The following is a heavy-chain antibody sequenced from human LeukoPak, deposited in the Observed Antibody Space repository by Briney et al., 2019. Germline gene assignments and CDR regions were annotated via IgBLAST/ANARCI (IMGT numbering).Heavy chain of an antibody. J-gene: IGHJ4*02. CDR1: GYTFTSYD. Sequence: ASVKVSCKASGYTFTSYDINWMRQATGQGPEWLGWMNPSSGKTGYAQKFQGGVTMTRNTSIVTAYMELSGLTSDDMAVYFCARAGRYCRGGSCYSDDHFDFWGQGTPVTVSS. V-gene: IGHV1-8*01. CDR2: MNPSSGKT. D-gene: IGHD2-15*01. CDR3: ARAGRYCRGGSCYSDDHFDF.